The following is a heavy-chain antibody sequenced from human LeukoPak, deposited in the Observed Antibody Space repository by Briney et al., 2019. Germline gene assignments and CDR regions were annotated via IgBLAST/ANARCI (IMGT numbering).Heavy chain of an antibody. J-gene: IGHJ4*02. D-gene: IGHD6-19*01. V-gene: IGHV3-30*18. CDR1: GFTFSNYG. CDR2: ISYDGSNK. CDR3: AKGSSSSGWYGVDDY. Sequence: GGSLRLSCAASGFTFSNYGMHWVRQAQGKGREWVAVISYDGSNKYYADSVKGRFTISRDNSKNALYLQMNSLRAEDTAVYYCAKGSSSSGWYGVDDYWGQGTLVTVSS.